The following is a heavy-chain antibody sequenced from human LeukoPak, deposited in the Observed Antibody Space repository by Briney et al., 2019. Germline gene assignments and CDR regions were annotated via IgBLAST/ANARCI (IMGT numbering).Heavy chain of an antibody. CDR2: VYYHGGT. CDR1: GGSISSGSYY. V-gene: IGHV4-61*01. J-gene: IGHJ2*01. D-gene: IGHD1-14*01. CDR3: ARRVGTRDWYFDL. Sequence: SQTLSLTCAVSGGSISSGSYYWSWIRQPPGKGLEWIGYVYYHGGTNYNPSLKSRVTISVDTSKNQFSLKLTSVTAADTAVYYCARRVGTRDWYFDLWGRGTLVTVSS.